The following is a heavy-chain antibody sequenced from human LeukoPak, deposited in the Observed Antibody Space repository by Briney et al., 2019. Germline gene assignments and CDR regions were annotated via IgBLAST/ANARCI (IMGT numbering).Heavy chain of an antibody. CDR1: GFTFSSYA. CDR3: AKGEYNYRYMVDY. D-gene: IGHD5-18*01. Sequence: PGGSLRPSCAASGFTFSSYAMNWVRQAPGKGLEWVSTITASGVDTYYAESVKGRFTISRDNSKNTLYLQMNSLGAEDTAVYYCAKGEYNYRYMVDYWGQGTLVTVSS. V-gene: IGHV3-23*01. J-gene: IGHJ4*02. CDR2: ITASGVDT.